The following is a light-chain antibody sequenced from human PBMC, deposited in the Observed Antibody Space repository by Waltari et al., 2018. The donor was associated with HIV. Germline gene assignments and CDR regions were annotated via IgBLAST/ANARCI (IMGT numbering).Light chain of an antibody. CDR1: SSDVGGYNY. J-gene: IGLJ1*01. Sequence: QSALTQPASVSGSPGQSITISCTGTSSDVGGYNYVSWYQQHPGKAPKLMIYEVSNRPSGVSHRFSGSKSGNTASLTISGLQAEDEADYYCSSYRSSSTLEVFGTGTKVTVL. V-gene: IGLV2-14*01. CDR2: EVS. CDR3: SSYRSSSTLEV.